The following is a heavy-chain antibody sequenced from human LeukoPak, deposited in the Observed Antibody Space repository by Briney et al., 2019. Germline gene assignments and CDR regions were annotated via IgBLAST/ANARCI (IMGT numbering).Heavy chain of an antibody. CDR3: ARLSWYYGSGSYYSPFDY. CDR2: INHSGST. J-gene: IGHJ4*02. D-gene: IGHD3-10*01. Sequence: PSETLSLTCAVYGGSFSGYYWSWIRQPPGKGLEWNGEINHSGSTNYNPSLKSRVTISVDTSKNQFSLKLSSVTAADTAVYYCARLSWYYGSGSYYSPFDYWGQGTLVTVSS. CDR1: GGSFSGYY. V-gene: IGHV4-34*01.